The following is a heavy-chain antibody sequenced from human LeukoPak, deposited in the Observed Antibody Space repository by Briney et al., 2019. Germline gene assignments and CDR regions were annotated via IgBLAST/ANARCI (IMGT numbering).Heavy chain of an antibody. D-gene: IGHD2-15*01. Sequence: GGSLRLSCAASGFTFSSYAMSWVRQAPGKGLEWVSAISGSGGSTYYADSVKGRFTISRDNAKNSLYLQMNSLRVEDTAEYYCARSSGWLLDYWGQGTLVTVSS. CDR2: ISGSGGST. J-gene: IGHJ4*02. CDR1: GFTFSSYA. V-gene: IGHV3-23*01. CDR3: ARSSGWLLDY.